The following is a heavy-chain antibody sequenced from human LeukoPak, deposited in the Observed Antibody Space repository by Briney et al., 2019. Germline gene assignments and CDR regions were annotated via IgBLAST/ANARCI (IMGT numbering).Heavy chain of an antibody. CDR3: AKDWIQFNRVFDCFDS. J-gene: IGHJ4*02. CDR2: IGNTET. D-gene: IGHD5-18*01. Sequence: GGSLRLSCATSGFPFETNAMSWVRQAPGKGLEWVATIGNTETFYADSVSGRFTISRDNSKNTVNLQMNRLRVEDTAIYYCAKDWIQFNRVFDCFDSWGQGTLVTVSS. CDR1: GFPFETNA. V-gene: IGHV3-23*01.